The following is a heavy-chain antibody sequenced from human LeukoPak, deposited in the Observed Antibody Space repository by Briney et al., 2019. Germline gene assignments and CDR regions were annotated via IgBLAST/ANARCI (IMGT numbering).Heavy chain of an antibody. CDR1: GFILSDYY. CDR3: ARRLGYNYGYPFDS. J-gene: IGHJ5*01. CDR2: ISSSSSYT. V-gene: IGHV3-11*03. Sequence: KPGGSLRLSCAASGFILSDYYMTWMRQAPGKGLEWVSYISSSSSYTNYADSVKGRFNISRDNAKKLLYLQMNSLRAEDTAVYYCARRLGYNYGYPFDSWGQGTLVTVSS. D-gene: IGHD5-18*01.